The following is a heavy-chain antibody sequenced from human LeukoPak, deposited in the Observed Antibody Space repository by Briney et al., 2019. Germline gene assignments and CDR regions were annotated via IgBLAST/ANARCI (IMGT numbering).Heavy chain of an antibody. V-gene: IGHV4-31*03. CDR3: ARGNSYSSSWYGYNWFDP. CDR1: GGFISSGGYY. J-gene: IGHJ5*02. D-gene: IGHD6-13*01. CDR2: IYYSGST. Sequence: SETLSLTCTVSGGFISSGGYYWSWIRQHPGNGLEWIGYIYYSGSTYYNPSLKSRVTISVDTSKNQFSLKLSSVTAADTAVYYCARGNSYSSSWYGYNWFDPWGQGTLVTVSS.